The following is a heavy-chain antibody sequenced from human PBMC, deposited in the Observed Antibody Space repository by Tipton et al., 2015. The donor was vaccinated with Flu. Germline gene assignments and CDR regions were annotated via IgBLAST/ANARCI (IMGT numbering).Heavy chain of an antibody. Sequence: SLRLSCAASGFTFNLYWMTWVRRAPGMGLEWVANIKQDGSEKYYVDSVKGRFTISRDNAKNSLFLQMNSLRAEDTAVYYCARAPEWLSYAFDIWGQGTMVTVSS. CDR2: IKQDGSEK. J-gene: IGHJ3*02. V-gene: IGHV3-7*01. D-gene: IGHD3-3*01. CDR3: ARAPEWLSYAFDI. CDR1: GFTFNLYW.